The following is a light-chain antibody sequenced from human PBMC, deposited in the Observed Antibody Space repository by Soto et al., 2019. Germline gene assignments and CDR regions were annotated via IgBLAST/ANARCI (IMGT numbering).Light chain of an antibody. CDR3: SSYSSSSILV. Sequence: QSALTQPASVSGSPGQSITISCTGTSSDVGGYNYVSWYQQHPGKAPKLMIYDVSNRPSGVSNRFSGSKSGNTASLTISGLEAEDEAYYYCSSYSSSSILVFGGGTQLTVL. V-gene: IGLV2-14*01. CDR1: SSDVGGYNY. CDR2: DVS. J-gene: IGLJ2*01.